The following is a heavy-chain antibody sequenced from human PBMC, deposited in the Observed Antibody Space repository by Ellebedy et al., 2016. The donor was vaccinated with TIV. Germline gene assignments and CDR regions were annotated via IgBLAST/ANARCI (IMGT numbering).Heavy chain of an antibody. CDR2: ISKDGGYQ. CDR1: GFTFSGNG. V-gene: IGHV3-30*03. D-gene: IGHD3-9*01. Sequence: GGSLRLXXAASGFTFSGNGMHWVRQAPGKGLEWVAVISKDGGYQSYADSVKGRFAISRDNAKNTLYLQMNSLRAEDTAVYYCARGKGYDILTGYYEVGFDYWGQGTLVTVSS. CDR3: ARGKGYDILTGYYEVGFDY. J-gene: IGHJ4*02.